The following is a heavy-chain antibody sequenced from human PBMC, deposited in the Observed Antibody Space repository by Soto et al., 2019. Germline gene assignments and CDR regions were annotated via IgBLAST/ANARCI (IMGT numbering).Heavy chain of an antibody. Sequence: GGSLRLPCAASGFTFSSYGMHWVRQAPGKGLEWVAVIWYDGSNKYYADSVKGRFTISRDNSKNTLYLQMNSLRAEDTAVYYCARDLGYCSSTSCPVYYGMDVWGQGTTVTVPS. J-gene: IGHJ6*02. D-gene: IGHD2-2*01. V-gene: IGHV3-33*01. CDR1: GFTFSSYG. CDR3: ARDLGYCSSTSCPVYYGMDV. CDR2: IWYDGSNK.